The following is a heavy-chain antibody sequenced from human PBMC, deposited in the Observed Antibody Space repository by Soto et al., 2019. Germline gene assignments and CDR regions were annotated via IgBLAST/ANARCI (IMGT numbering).Heavy chain of an antibody. Sequence: ALRLSCAASGFTFSSYAMHWVRQAPGKGLEWVAVISYDGSNKYYADSVKGRFTISRDNSKNTLYLQMNSLRAEDTAVYYCARVGDKQQLVDYYYGMDVWGQGTTVTVSS. CDR3: ARVGDKQQLVDYYYGMDV. J-gene: IGHJ6*02. D-gene: IGHD6-13*01. CDR1: GFTFSSYA. V-gene: IGHV3-30-3*01. CDR2: ISYDGSNK.